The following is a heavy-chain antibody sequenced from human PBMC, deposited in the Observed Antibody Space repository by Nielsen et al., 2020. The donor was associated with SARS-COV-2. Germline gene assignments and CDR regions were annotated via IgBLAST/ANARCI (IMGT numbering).Heavy chain of an antibody. D-gene: IGHD6-19*01. J-gene: IGHJ4*02. V-gene: IGHV1-18*01. CDR3: ARGGSSGPSYY. CDR1: GYTLTQLS. CDR2: ISAYNGNT. Sequence: ASVKVSCKVSGYTLTQLSMHWVRQAPGQGLEWMGWISAYNGNTNYAQKLQGRVTMTTDTSTSTAYMELRSLRSDDTAVYYCARGGSSGPSYYWGQGTLVTVSS.